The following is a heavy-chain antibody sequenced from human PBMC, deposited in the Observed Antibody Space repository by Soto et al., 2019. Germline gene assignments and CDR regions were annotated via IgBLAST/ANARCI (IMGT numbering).Heavy chain of an antibody. CDR2: MNPNSGNT. CDR3: ARGLYSSGWDHYYGMDV. D-gene: IGHD6-19*01. Sequence: GASVKVSCKASGYTFTSYDINWVRQATGQGLEWMGWMNPNSGNTGYAQKFQGRVTMTRNTSISTAYMELSSLRSEDTAVYYCARGLYSSGWDHYYGMDVWGQGTTVTVSS. V-gene: IGHV1-8*01. J-gene: IGHJ6*02. CDR1: GYTFTSYD.